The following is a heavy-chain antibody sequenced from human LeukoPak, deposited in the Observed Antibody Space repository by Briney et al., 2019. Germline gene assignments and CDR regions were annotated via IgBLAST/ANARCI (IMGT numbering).Heavy chain of an antibody. V-gene: IGHV3-23*01. CDR1: GFTFSSSV. J-gene: IGHJ4*02. CDR3: ARDQGGYSTDFDF. Sequence: GGSLRLSCAASGFTFSSSVMSWVRQAPGKGLEWVSTINGDGTRTYYAVSSNGRFIISRDNSMSTLYLQMNGLRAEDTAVYYCARDQGGYSTDFDFRGQGTLVTVSS. CDR2: INGDGTRT. D-gene: IGHD5-12*01.